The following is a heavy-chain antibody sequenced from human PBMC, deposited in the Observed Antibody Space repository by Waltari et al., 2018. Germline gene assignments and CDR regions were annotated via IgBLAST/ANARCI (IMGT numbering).Heavy chain of an antibody. D-gene: IGHD3-16*01. Sequence: QVQLVQSGAEVKKPGASVKVSCKASGYTFTGYYMHWVRQAPGQGLEWMGRINPNSGGTNYAQKFQGRVTMTRDTSISTAYMELSRLRSDDTAVYYCASGLIPYYYYYYMDVWGKGTTVTVSS. J-gene: IGHJ6*03. V-gene: IGHV1-2*06. CDR1: GYTFTGYY. CDR2: INPNSGGT. CDR3: ASGLIPYYYYYYMDV.